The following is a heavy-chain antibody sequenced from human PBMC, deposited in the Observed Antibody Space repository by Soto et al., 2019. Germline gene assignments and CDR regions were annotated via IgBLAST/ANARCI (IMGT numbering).Heavy chain of an antibody. J-gene: IGHJ6*02. CDR1: GGSFRGYY. Sequence: PSETLSLTCAVYGGSFRGYYWSWIRQPPGKGLEWIGEINHSASTNYNPSLKSRVTISVDTSKNQFSLKLSSVTAADTAVYYCARYRFWSGYYTGWWYGGPVPKYYYGLDVWGQGTTVT. CDR3: ARYRFWSGYYTGWWYGGPVPKYYYGLDV. CDR2: INHSAST. V-gene: IGHV4-34*01. D-gene: IGHD3-3*01.